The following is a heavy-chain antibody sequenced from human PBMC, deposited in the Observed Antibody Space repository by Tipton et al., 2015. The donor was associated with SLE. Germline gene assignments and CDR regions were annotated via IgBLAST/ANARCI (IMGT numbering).Heavy chain of an antibody. J-gene: IGHJ4*02. CDR1: GGSVSSGSYY. Sequence: TLSLTCTVSGGSVSSGSYYWNWIRQPAGKGLEWIGRIYTSGSTNYNPSLKSRVTISVDTSKNQFSLKLSSVTAADTAVYYCAREGYGYGYWGQGTLVTVSS. V-gene: IGHV4-61*02. D-gene: IGHD5-18*01. CDR2: IYTSGST. CDR3: AREGYGYGY.